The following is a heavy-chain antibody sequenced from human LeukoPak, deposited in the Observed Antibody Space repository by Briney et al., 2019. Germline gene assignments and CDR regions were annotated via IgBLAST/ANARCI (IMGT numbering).Heavy chain of an antibody. V-gene: IGHV4-61*05. CDR1: GGSISSSSYY. Sequence: SETLSLTCTVSGGSISSSSYYWGWIRQPPGKGLEWIGYIYYSGSTNYNPSLKSRVTISVDTSKNQFSLKLSSVTAADAAVYYCARGIAARVIDYWGQGTLVTVSS. D-gene: IGHD6-6*01. J-gene: IGHJ4*02. CDR3: ARGIAARVIDY. CDR2: IYYSGST.